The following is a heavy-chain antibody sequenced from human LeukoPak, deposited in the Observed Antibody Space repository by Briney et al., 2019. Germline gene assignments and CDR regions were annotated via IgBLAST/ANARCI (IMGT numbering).Heavy chain of an antibody. CDR3: ARDGDYVWGSYHTPLDY. D-gene: IGHD3-16*02. CDR1: GFTFSVYY. Sequence: PGGSMRLSCAASGFTFSVYYMSWIRQAPGKGLEWVSYISSSGSTIYYADSVKGRFTISRDNAKNSLYLQMNSLRAEDTAVYYCARDGDYVWGSYHTPLDYWGQGTLVTVSS. V-gene: IGHV3-11*04. J-gene: IGHJ4*02. CDR2: ISSSGSTI.